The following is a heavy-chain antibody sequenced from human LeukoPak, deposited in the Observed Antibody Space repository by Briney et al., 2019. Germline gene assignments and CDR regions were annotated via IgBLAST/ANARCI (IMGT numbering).Heavy chain of an antibody. Sequence: SETLSLTCTVSGGSISSYYWSWIRQPPGKGLEWIGYIYYSGSTNYNPSLKSRVTISVDTSKNQFSLKLSSVTAADTAVYYCARGQAYYYDSSGYYQQYYFDYWGQGTLVTVSS. D-gene: IGHD3-22*01. V-gene: IGHV4-59*01. CDR3: ARGQAYYYDSSGYYQQYYFDY. CDR2: IYYSGST. CDR1: GGSISSYY. J-gene: IGHJ4*02.